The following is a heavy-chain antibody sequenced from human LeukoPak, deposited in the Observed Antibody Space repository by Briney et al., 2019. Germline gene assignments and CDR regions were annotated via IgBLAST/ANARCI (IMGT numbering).Heavy chain of an antibody. CDR2: ISWNSGSI. J-gene: IGHJ6*02. V-gene: IGHV3-9*01. Sequence: GGSLRLSCAASGFTFDDYAMHWVRQAPGKGLEGVSGISWNSGSIGYADSVKGRFTISRDNAKNSLYLQMNSLRAEDTALYYCAPLYGAGSYYNDYGMDVWGQGTTVTVSS. D-gene: IGHD3-10*01. CDR1: GFTFDDYA. CDR3: APLYGAGSYYNDYGMDV.